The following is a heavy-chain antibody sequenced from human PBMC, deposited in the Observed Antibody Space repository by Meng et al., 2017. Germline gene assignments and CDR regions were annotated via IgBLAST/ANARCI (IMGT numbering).Heavy chain of an antibody. Sequence: EGRVAGPGGVFNQPGGYLRLSLSPSGFTFSSNYMSWARQAPGKELEWVSVIYSGGSTYYADSVKGRFTISRANSKNTLYLQMNSLRAKDTAVYYCARDYGDHLGFDYWGQGTLVTVSS. CDR3: ARDYGDHLGFDY. J-gene: IGHJ4*02. CDR2: IYSGGST. V-gene: IGHV3-53*01. D-gene: IGHD4-17*01. CDR1: GFTFSSNY.